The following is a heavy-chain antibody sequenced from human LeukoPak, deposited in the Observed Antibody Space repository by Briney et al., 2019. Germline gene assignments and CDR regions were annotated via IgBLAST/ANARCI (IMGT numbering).Heavy chain of an antibody. CDR2: IYYSGNT. V-gene: IGHV4-39*01. CDR3: ARQTGSGLFILP. CDR1: GVSISSSNSY. D-gene: IGHD3/OR15-3a*01. J-gene: IGHJ4*02. Sequence: PSETLSLTCTVSGVSISSSNSYWGWIRHPPGKGLEWIGSIYYSGNTYYNASLKSQVSISIDTSKNQFSLKLTSVTAADTAVYYCARQTGSGLFILPGGQGTLVTVSS.